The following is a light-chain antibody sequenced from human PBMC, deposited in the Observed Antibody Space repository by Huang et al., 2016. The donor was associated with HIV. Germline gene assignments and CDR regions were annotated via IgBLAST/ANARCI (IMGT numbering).Light chain of an antibody. CDR2: GAS. CDR3: QQYNEWPRT. Sequence: EIVMTQSPVILSVSVGERATLSCRASQNVASNFVWYQQKPGQAPRLLIYGASTRATGIPARFTGSGSGTEFTLTINSLQSEDFAVYYCQQYNEWPRTFGQGTKVEI. V-gene: IGKV3-15*01. J-gene: IGKJ1*01. CDR1: QNVASN.